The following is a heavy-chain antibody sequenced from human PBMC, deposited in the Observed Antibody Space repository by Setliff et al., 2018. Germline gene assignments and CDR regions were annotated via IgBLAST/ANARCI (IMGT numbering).Heavy chain of an antibody. CDR1: GYTFTNYG. V-gene: IGHV1-18*01. CDR2: IITNTGKT. CDR3: VRGSGPWVVVAIPFDR. D-gene: IGHD2-2*02. J-gene: IGHJ4*02. Sequence: GASVKVSCKASGYTFTNYGFTWVRQAPGQGLEWMGMIITNTGKTSYPKKLQGRVTMTTDTYTGTAYMELRSLRPDDTAVYYCVRGSGPWVVVAIPFDRWGQGTLVTVSS.